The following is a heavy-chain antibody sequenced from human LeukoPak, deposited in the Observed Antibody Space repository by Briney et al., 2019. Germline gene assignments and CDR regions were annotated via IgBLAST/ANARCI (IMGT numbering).Heavy chain of an antibody. Sequence: GGSLRLSCAASGFTFSNYAMSWVRQAPGKGLEWVSVISGSGGTTYFADSVKGRFTISRDNSKNTLYLQMNSLRAEDTAVYYCAKVSDFWSGYLDYWGPGSLVTVSS. J-gene: IGHJ4*02. CDR2: ISGSGGTT. CDR1: GFTFSNYA. CDR3: AKVSDFWSGYLDY. V-gene: IGHV3-23*01. D-gene: IGHD3-3*01.